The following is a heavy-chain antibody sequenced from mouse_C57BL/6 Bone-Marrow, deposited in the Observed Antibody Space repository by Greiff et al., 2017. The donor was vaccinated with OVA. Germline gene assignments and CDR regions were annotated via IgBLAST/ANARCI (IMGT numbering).Heavy chain of an antibody. Sequence: VQLKQPGAELVKPGASVKMSCKASGYTFTSYWITWVKQRPGQGLEWIGDIYPGSGSTNYNEKFKSKATLTVDTSSSTAYMQLSSLTSEDSAVYYCARYMTTVVNAMDYWGQGTSVTVSS. CDR3: ARYMTTVVNAMDY. V-gene: IGHV1-55*01. CDR2: IYPGSGST. J-gene: IGHJ4*01. CDR1: GYTFTSYW. D-gene: IGHD1-1*01.